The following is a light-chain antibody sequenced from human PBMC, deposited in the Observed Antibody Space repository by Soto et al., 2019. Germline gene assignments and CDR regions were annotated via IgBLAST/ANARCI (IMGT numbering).Light chain of an antibody. J-gene: IGLJ2*01. Sequence: QSALTQPPSASGSLGQSVTIPCTGTSSDVGDYNYVSWYQQHPGKVPKLMIYEVSKRPSGVSNRFSGSKSGNTASLTISGLQTEDEADYYCCSYSGSDTMIFGGGTKLTVL. CDR2: EVS. CDR3: CSYSGSDTMI. CDR1: SSDVGDYNY. V-gene: IGLV2-23*02.